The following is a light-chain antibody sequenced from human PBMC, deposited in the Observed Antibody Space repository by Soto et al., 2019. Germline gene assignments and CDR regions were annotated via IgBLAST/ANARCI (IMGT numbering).Light chain of an antibody. J-gene: IGLJ3*02. Sequence: QPVLTQPPSASGAPGQRVTISCSGNSSNIGSNSENWYQQLPGTAPKLLVFSRNQRPSGVPDRFSGSKSGTSASLAISGLQSEDEADYYCGVWDDSLNAWVFGGGTKLTVL. CDR3: GVWDDSLNAWV. V-gene: IGLV1-44*01. CDR1: SSNIGSNS. CDR2: SRN.